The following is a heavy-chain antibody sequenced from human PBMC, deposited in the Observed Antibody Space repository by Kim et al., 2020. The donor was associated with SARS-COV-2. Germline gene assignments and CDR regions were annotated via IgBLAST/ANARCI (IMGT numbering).Heavy chain of an antibody. J-gene: IGHJ4*02. V-gene: IGHV3-30*04. Sequence: GGSPRLSCAASGFTFSSYALHWVRQAPDEGLEWVAVISADGRSKYYVDSVKGRFTISRDNSKNTLYLQMSSLRPEDTAVYYCAIDLAPALRGVNSWGQGTLVAVPS. CDR2: ISADGRSK. CDR3: AIDLAPALRGVNS. D-gene: IGHD2-2*01. CDR1: GFTFSSYA.